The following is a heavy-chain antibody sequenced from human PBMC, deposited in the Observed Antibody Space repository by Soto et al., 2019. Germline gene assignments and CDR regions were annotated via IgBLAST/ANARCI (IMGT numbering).Heavy chain of an antibody. CDR2: IFHTGTT. CDR1: GVSVSNGHFY. D-gene: IGHD6-19*01. J-gene: IGHJ4*02. V-gene: IGHV4-39*01. CDR3: ASPPAESSGWFNRFWVY. Sequence: SETLSLTCSVSGVSVSNGHFYWGWLRQPPGKGPEWIGSIFHTGTTYFNPPLKSRVTLSVDTSKSQFSLTLTSVTAADTAVYYCASPPAESSGWFNRFWVYWGQGLQVTVSS.